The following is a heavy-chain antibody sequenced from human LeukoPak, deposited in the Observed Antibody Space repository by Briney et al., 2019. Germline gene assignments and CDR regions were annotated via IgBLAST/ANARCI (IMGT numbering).Heavy chain of an antibody. V-gene: IGHV1-8*01. CDR2: MNPNSGNT. J-gene: IGHJ5*01. CDR3: ATGVAVVASTDS. CDR1: EYTFTSYD. Sequence: ASVKVSCKASEYTFTSYDINWVRRAPGQGLEWMGWMNPNSGNTGYAQKFQGRVTMTRNTAMSTAYMELSSLRFEDTAVYYCATGVAVVASTDSWGQGTLVTVSS. D-gene: IGHD2-15*01.